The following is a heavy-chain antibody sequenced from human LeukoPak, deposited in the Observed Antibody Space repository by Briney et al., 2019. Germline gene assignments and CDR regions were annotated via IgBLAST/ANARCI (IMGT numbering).Heavy chain of an antibody. Sequence: PSETLSLTCTVSGGSVSSSNYYWSWIRQPPGKGLEWVGFFSYNVHSDYNPSLKSRVTISVDTSKNQFSLKLSSVTAADTAVYYCARVDPDSSSTLEVFDHWGQGTLVTVSS. D-gene: IGHD6-6*01. CDR2: FSYNVHS. V-gene: IGHV4-61*01. CDR3: ARVDPDSSSTLEVFDH. J-gene: IGHJ4*02. CDR1: GGSVSSSNYY.